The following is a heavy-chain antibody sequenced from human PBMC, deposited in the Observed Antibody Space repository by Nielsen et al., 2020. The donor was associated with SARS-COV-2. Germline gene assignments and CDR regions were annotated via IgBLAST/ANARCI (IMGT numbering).Heavy chain of an antibody. J-gene: IGHJ4*02. CDR1: GFTFSSYW. CDR3: AKDHLSVVYALDY. D-gene: IGHD2-8*02. V-gene: IGHV3-74*01. Sequence: GGSLRLSCAASGFTFSSYWMHWVRQAPGKGLVWVSRINSDGSSTSYADSVKGRFTISRDNSKNTLYLQMNSLRAEDTAVYYCAKDHLSVVYALDYWGQGTLVTVSS. CDR2: INSDGSST.